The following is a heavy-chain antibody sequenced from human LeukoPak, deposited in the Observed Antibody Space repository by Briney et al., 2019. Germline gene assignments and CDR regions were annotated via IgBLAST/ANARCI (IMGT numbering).Heavy chain of an antibody. D-gene: IGHD6-6*01. CDR3: ARGAFEYSTMLSYYYFDY. V-gene: IGHV4-59*01. J-gene: IGHJ4*02. CDR1: GGSISSYY. CDR2: IYYSGST. Sequence: PSETLSLTCTVSGGSISSYYWSWIRQPPGKGLEWIGFIYYSGSTNYNPSLKSRVTISVDTSKNQFSLKLSSVTAADTAVYYCARGAFEYSTMLSYYYFDYWGQGTLVTVSS.